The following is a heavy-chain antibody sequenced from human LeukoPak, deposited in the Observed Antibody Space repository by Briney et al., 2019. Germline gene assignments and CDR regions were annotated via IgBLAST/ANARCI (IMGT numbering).Heavy chain of an antibody. D-gene: IGHD3-10*01. J-gene: IGHJ4*02. Sequence: GGTLRLSCTASGFTFSTFGMHWVRQAPGKGLEWVAFTSFDENKKYYTDSVKGRFTISRDNSKNTLYLQLNSLRTEDTAVYYCARAGKWLPDDLDYWGQGTLVTVSS. V-gene: IGHV3-33*01. CDR1: GFTFSTFG. CDR2: TSFDENKK. CDR3: ARAGKWLPDDLDY.